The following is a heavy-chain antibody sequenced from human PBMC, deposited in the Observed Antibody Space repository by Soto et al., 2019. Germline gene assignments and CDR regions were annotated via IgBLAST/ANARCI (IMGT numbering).Heavy chain of an antibody. CDR3: ARSAGGSYPQYDY. D-gene: IGHD1-26*01. CDR1: GFTFSSYA. Sequence: QVQLVESGGGVVQPGRSLRLSCAASGFTFSSYAMHWVRQAPGTGLEWVAVISYDGRDKYYPDSVKGRFTISRDNSKNTLYLQMTSLRAEDTAGYYCARSAGGSYPQYDYWGQGTMVTVSS. V-gene: IGHV3-30*04. J-gene: IGHJ4*02. CDR2: ISYDGRDK.